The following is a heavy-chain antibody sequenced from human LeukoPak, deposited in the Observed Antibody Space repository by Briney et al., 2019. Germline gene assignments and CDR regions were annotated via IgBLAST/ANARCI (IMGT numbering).Heavy chain of an antibody. CDR3: ARVKPLGGAELDW. Sequence: SETLSLTCTVSGGSISSYYWSWLRQPPGKGLEWIGYIYYSGSTNYNPSLKSRVTISVDTSKNQFSLKLSSVTAADTAVYYCARVKPLGGAELDWWGQGTLVTVSS. V-gene: IGHV4-59*01. CDR1: GGSISSYY. CDR2: IYYSGST. J-gene: IGHJ4*02. D-gene: IGHD1-26*01.